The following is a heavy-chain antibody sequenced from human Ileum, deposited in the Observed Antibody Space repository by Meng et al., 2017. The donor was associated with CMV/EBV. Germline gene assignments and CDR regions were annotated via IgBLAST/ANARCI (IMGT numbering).Heavy chain of an antibody. V-gene: IGHV4-4*07. Sequence: QVHRGEAGPGRVKPWETLSFTCTVSGGSISGSYWSWIRQPATKGLEWIGRVYSSGSTDYNPSLQSRVTMSVDTSKNQFSLKLSSVTAADTAVYYCARGSSSWAFDYWGQGTLVTVSS. CDR2: VYSSGST. CDR1: GGSISGSY. CDR3: ARGSSSWAFDY. J-gene: IGHJ4*02. D-gene: IGHD2-2*01.